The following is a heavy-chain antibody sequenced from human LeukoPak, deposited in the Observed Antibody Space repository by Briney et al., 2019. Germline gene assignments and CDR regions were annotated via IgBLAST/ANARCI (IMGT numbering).Heavy chain of an antibody. V-gene: IGHV4-39*01. J-gene: IGHJ6*02. D-gene: IGHD2-2*01. Sequence: KPSETLSLTCTVSGGSISSSSYDWGWIRQPPGKGLEWIGGIYYSGSTYYNPSLKSRVTISVDTAKNQFSLKLSSVTAADTAVYYSARGTVVPAGDYYYYYGMDVWGQGTTVTVSS. CDR3: ARGTVVPAGDYYYYYGMDV. CDR1: GGSISSSSYD. CDR2: IYYSGST.